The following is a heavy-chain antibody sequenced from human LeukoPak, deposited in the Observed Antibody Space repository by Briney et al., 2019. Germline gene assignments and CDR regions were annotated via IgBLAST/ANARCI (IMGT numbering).Heavy chain of an antibody. CDR3: AKDKIGISN. CDR1: GFTFNFYA. V-gene: IGHV3-23*01. Sequence: GGSLRLSCAATGFTFNFYAMSWVRQAPGKGPEWVSATSGIGENTYYADSVRGRFTISRDNSKNTLYLQMNSLRAEDTAVYYCAKDKIGISNWGQGTLVTVSS. J-gene: IGHJ4*02. CDR2: TSGIGENT. D-gene: IGHD1-14*01.